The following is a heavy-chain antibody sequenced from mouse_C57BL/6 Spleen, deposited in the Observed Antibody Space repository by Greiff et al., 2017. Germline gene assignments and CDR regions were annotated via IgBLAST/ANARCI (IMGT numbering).Heavy chain of an antibody. CDR2: IYPGDGDT. CDR1: GYAFSSSW. Sequence: VQLQQSGPELVKPGASVKISCKASGYAFSSSWMNWVKQRPGKGLEWIGRIYPGDGDTNYNGKFKGKATLTADKSSSTAYMQLSSLTSEDSAVYFCARWGYYGSSYVGWYFDVWGTGTTVTVSS. V-gene: IGHV1-82*01. CDR3: ARWGYYGSSYVGWYFDV. D-gene: IGHD1-1*01. J-gene: IGHJ1*03.